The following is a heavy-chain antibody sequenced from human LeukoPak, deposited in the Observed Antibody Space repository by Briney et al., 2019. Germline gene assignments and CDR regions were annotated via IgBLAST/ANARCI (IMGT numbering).Heavy chain of an antibody. CDR2: INHSGSI. V-gene: IGHV4-34*01. Sequence: SETLSLTCAVYGGSFSGYYWNWIRQPPGKGLEWIGEINHSGSINYNPSLKSRVIISVDTSKNQFSLRLSSVSAADTALYFCARRAGLHSLDYWDQGTLVTVSS. CDR1: GGSFSGYY. D-gene: IGHD5/OR15-5a*01. J-gene: IGHJ4*02. CDR3: ARRAGLHSLDY.